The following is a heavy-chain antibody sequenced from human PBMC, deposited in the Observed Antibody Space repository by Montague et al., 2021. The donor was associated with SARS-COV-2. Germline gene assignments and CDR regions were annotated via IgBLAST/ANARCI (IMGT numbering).Heavy chain of an antibody. J-gene: IGHJ3*02. Sequence: SETLSLTCTVSGDSISSYYWSWIRRPPGKGLEWIGYIYYSGSTNYNPSLKSRVTISVDTSKNPFSLKLSSVTAADTAVYYCAREVRYYYDSSGPGAFDIWGQGTMVTVSS. CDR1: GDSISSYY. CDR2: IYYSGST. V-gene: IGHV4-59*01. D-gene: IGHD3-22*01. CDR3: AREVRYYYDSSGPGAFDI.